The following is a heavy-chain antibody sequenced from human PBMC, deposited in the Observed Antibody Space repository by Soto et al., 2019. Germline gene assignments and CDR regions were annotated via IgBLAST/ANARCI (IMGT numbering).Heavy chain of an antibody. CDR2: MWYDGSNK. CDR1: GFTFSSYC. CDR3: AREGSCYYYVHNFFGY. D-gene: IGHD3-22*01. J-gene: IGHJ4*02. V-gene: IGHV3-33*01. Sequence: VQLVESGGGVVQPGRSLRLSCAASGFTFSSYCMHWVRQAPGKGLEWVAVMWYDGSNKCYADSVKGPFTISRDNSKKTRYQQMSSLRAEDTAVYYCAREGSCYYYVHNFFGYWGQGTLVTVSS.